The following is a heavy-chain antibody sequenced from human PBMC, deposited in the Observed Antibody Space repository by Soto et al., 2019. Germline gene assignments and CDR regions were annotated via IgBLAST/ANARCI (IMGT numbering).Heavy chain of an antibody. V-gene: IGHV3-23*01. Sequence: PGGSLRLSCAASGFTFRSYAMSRVRQAPGKGLEWVSGIGDADDSTYYADSVKGRFTISRDNSKNTLYLQMNSLRTDDTAVYYCAREKVTMMVGFYYFDLWGQGTLVTVSS. CDR2: IGDADDST. CDR1: GFTFRSYA. D-gene: IGHD3-22*01. CDR3: AREKVTMMVGFYYFDL. J-gene: IGHJ4*02.